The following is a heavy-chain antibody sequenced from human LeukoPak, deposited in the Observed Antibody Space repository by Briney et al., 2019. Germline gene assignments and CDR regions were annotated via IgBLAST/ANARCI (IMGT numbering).Heavy chain of an antibody. CDR2: IHYSGST. Sequence: SETLSLTCTVSGGSLITYYWSWIRQPPGKGLEWIGYIHYSGSTNYNPSLKSRLIIPVDTPKNQFSLKMRSVTAADTAVYFCARHYGDYAFDYWGQGNPVTVSS. D-gene: IGHD4-17*01. V-gene: IGHV4-59*08. CDR3: ARHYGDYAFDY. J-gene: IGHJ4*02. CDR1: GGSLITYY.